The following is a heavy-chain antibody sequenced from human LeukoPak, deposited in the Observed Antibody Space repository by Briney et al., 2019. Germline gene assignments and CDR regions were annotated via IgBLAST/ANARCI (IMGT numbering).Heavy chain of an antibody. Sequence: GASVKVSCKASGGTFSSYAISWVRQAPGQGLEWMGGIIPIFGTANYAQKFQGRVTITTDESTSTAYMELSSLRSGDTAVYYCARTPSSWYSTDYYYYGMDVWGQGTTVTVSS. V-gene: IGHV1-69*05. J-gene: IGHJ6*02. D-gene: IGHD6-13*01. CDR2: IIPIFGTA. CDR3: ARTPSSWYSTDYYYYGMDV. CDR1: GGTFSSYA.